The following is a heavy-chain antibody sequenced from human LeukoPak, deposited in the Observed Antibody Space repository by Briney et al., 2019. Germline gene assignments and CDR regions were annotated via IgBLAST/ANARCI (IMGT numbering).Heavy chain of an antibody. D-gene: IGHD1-14*01. Sequence: PGRSLRLSCAGSGFTVSSTYMSWVRQAPGKGLEWVSVIYGGTSTYYADSVKGRFTISRDDSRNTLYLQMSSLRAEDTAVYYCASRYEGASYYYYGMDVWGQGTTVTVSS. CDR3: ASRYEGASYYYYGMDV. V-gene: IGHV3-66*01. CDR1: GFTVSSTY. J-gene: IGHJ6*02. CDR2: IYGGTST.